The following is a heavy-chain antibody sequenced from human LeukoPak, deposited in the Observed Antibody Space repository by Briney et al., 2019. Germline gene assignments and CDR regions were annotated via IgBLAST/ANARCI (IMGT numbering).Heavy chain of an antibody. V-gene: IGHV4-39*01. D-gene: IGHD6-6*01. CDR2: IYYSGST. CDR3: ARHPRYSSSSRAPLDAFDI. Sequence: PSETLSLTCTVSGGSISSSSYYWGWIRQPPGKGLEWIGSIYYSGSTYYKPSLKSRVTISVDTSKSQFSLKLSSVTAADTAVYYCARHPRYSSSSRAPLDAFDIWGQGTMVTVSS. CDR1: GGSISSSSYY. J-gene: IGHJ3*02.